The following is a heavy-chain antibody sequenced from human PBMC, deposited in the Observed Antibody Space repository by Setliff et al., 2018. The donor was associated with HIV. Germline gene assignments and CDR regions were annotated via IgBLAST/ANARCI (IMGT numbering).Heavy chain of an antibody. CDR2: FDPEDGET. D-gene: IGHD4-4*01. V-gene: IGHV1-24*01. CDR3: ARALYTNLAHFDY. CDR1: GYTLTDLS. J-gene: IGHJ4*02. Sequence: GASVKVSCKVSGYTLTDLSIHWVRQAPGKGLEWMGGFDPEDGETVYAQKFQDRVTMTTDTPTSTVYMELSSLRSEDTAVYYCARALYTNLAHFDYLGQGTLVTVSS.